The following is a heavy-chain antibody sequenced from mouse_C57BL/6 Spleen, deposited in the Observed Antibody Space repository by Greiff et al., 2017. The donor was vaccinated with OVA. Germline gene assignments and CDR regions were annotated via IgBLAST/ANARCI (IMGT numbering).Heavy chain of an antibody. Sequence: QVQLKQPGAELVRPGSSVKLSCKASGYTFTSYWMDWVKQRPGQGLEWIGNIYPSDSETHYNQKFKDKATLTVDKSSSTAYMQLSSLTSEDSAVYYCAVSTMVTTRNFDYWGQGTTLTVSS. D-gene: IGHD2-2*01. CDR1: GYTFTSYW. CDR3: AVSTMVTTRNFDY. J-gene: IGHJ2*01. CDR2: IYPSDSET. V-gene: IGHV1-61*01.